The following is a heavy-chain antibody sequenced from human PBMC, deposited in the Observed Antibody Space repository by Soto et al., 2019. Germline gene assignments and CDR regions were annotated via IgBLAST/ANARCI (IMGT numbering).Heavy chain of an antibody. CDR2: ISGSGGST. Sequence: GGPMRVSCAVSGFNISSYGMSWVRQAPGKGLEWVSAISGSGGSTFYADSVRGRFTISRDNSKNTLYLQMNSLRAEDTAVYYCAKDFLRIVVPRFDIWGQGTMVTVSS. V-gene: IGHV3-23*01. CDR3: AKDFLRIVVPRFDI. CDR1: GFNISSYG. J-gene: IGHJ3*02. D-gene: IGHD3-22*01.